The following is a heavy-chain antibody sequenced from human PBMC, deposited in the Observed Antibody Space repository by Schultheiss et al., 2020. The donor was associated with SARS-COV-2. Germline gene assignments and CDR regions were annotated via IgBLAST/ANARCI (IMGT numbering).Heavy chain of an antibody. CDR2: ISYDGSNK. Sequence: GGSLRLSCAASGFTFSSYAMHWVRQAPGKGLEWVAVISYDGSNKYYADSVKGRFTISRDNSKNTLYLQMNSLRAEDTAVYYCAKITSGPWYNWFDPWGQGTLVTVSS. CDR1: GFTFSSYA. D-gene: IGHD1-26*01. V-gene: IGHV3-30-3*02. J-gene: IGHJ5*02. CDR3: AKITSGPWYNWFDP.